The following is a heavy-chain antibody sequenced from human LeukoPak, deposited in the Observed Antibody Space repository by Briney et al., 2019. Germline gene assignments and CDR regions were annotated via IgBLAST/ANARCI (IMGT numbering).Heavy chain of an antibody. V-gene: IGHV3-21*01. Sequence: GGSLRLSCAASGFTFSSYSMNWVRQAPGKGLEWVSSISSSSSYIYYADSVKGRFTISRDNAKNSLYLQMNSLRAEDTAVYYCARGDKQQLVRRYYYGMDVWGQGTTVTVSS. D-gene: IGHD6-13*01. CDR3: ARGDKQQLVRRYYYGMDV. J-gene: IGHJ6*02. CDR2: ISSSSSYI. CDR1: GFTFSSYS.